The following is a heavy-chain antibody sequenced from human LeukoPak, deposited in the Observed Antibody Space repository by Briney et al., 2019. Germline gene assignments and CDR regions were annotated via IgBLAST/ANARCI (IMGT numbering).Heavy chain of an antibody. V-gene: IGHV3-30*18. Sequence: PGRSLRLSCAASGFTFSSYGMHWVRQAPGKGLEWVAVISYDGSNKYYADSVKGRFTISRDNSKNTLYLQMNSLRAEDTAVYYCAKSGGYYYYFDYWRQGTLVSVS. CDR3: AKSGGYYYYFDY. CDR2: ISYDGSNK. J-gene: IGHJ4*02. CDR1: GFTFSSYG. D-gene: IGHD3-22*01.